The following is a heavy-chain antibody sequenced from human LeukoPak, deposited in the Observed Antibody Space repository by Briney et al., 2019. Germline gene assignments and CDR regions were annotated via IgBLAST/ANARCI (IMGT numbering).Heavy chain of an antibody. CDR1: GYSFTSYW. J-gene: IGHJ6*02. Sequence: GESLKISCKGSGYSFTSYWIGWVRQMPGKGLEWMGIIYPGDSDTRYSPSFQGQVTISADKSISTAYLQWSSLKASDTAMYYCARLSIVVPAYYYYGMDVWGQGTTVTVSS. CDR3: ARLSIVVPAYYYYGMDV. CDR2: IYPGDSDT. V-gene: IGHV5-51*01. D-gene: IGHD2-2*01.